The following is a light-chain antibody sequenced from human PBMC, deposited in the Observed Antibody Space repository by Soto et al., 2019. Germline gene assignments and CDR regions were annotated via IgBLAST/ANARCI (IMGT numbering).Light chain of an antibody. CDR1: QSVSIH. CDR3: QQYNNWPYT. CDR2: SAS. V-gene: IGKV3-15*01. Sequence: ETVMTQSPATLSVSPGERATLSCRASQSVSIHLAWYQQKPGQAPRLLIYSASTRATGIPARFSGSGSGTEFTLTISSLQSEDFAIYYCQQYNNWPYTFGQGTKLEIK. J-gene: IGKJ2*01.